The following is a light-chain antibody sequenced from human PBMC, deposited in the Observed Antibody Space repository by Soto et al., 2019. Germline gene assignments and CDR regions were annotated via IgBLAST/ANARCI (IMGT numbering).Light chain of an antibody. V-gene: IGKV3-20*01. J-gene: IGKJ1*01. CDR1: QTVGRSF. CDR3: QQYDSLPPWT. Sequence: EIVLTQSPGIMYLSPGERATLSCRASQTVGRSFLAWYQQKPGRSPRLLLFGTFIRATGTPDRFSGGGSGAEFTLTISRLEPEDFAVYYCQQYDSLPPWTFGQGTRVEVK. CDR2: GTF.